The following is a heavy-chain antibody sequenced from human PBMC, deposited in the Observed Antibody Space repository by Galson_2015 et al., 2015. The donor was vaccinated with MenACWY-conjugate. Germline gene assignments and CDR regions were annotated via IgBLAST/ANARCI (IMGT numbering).Heavy chain of an antibody. V-gene: IGHV3-30*03. CDR1: GFTFSSYG. CDR3: ARDILLLWFGELFDY. J-gene: IGHJ4*02. CDR2: ISYDGSNI. Sequence: SLRLSCAASGFTFSSYGMHWVRQAPGKGLEWVAVISYDGSNIYYADSVKGRFTISRGNSKNTLYLQMNSLRAEDTAVYYCARDILLLWFGELFDYWGQGTLVTVSS. D-gene: IGHD3-10*01.